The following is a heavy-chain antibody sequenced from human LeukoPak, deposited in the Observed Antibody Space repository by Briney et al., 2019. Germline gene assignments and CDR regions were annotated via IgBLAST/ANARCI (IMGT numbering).Heavy chain of an antibody. Sequence: QPGGSLRLSCAASGFTFSSYWMHWVRQAPGKGLVWVSRINSDGSTTSYADSVMGRFTISRDNAKNTLYLQMNSQIAEDTAVYYCARVIYSGWEGELSDWGQGTLVTVSS. V-gene: IGHV3-74*01. CDR2: INSDGSTT. CDR1: GFTFSSYW. D-gene: IGHD6-19*01. J-gene: IGHJ4*02. CDR3: ARVIYSGWEGELSD.